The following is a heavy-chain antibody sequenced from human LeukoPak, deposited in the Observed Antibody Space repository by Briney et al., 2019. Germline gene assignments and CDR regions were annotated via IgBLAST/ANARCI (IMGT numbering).Heavy chain of an antibody. CDR1: GGSLTTNNYY. D-gene: IGHD2-15*01. CDR2: IYYTGST. Sequence: SETLSLACTVSGGSLTTNNYYWGWIRQPPGKGLEWIGTIYYTGSTYYNPSLKSRVTISVDTSESQLFLKMNSVTAADTAIYYCVRHCPTLILKAADYFDPWGQGTLVTVSP. J-gene: IGHJ5*02. CDR3: VRHCPTLILKAADYFDP. V-gene: IGHV4-39*01.